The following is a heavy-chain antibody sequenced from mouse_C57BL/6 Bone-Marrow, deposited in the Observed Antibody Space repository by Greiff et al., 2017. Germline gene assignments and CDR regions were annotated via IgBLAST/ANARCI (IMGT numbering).Heavy chain of an antibody. V-gene: IGHV1-64*01. Sequence: VQLQQSGAELARPGASVKLSCKASGYTFTSYWMHWVKQRPGQGLEWIGMIHPNSGSTNYNEKFKSKATLTVDKSSSTAYMQLSSLTSENSPVYYGPQAKIRNAMDYWGKGTSVTVSS. CDR3: PQAKIRNAMDY. CDR2: IHPNSGST. J-gene: IGHJ4*01. CDR1: GYTFTSYW.